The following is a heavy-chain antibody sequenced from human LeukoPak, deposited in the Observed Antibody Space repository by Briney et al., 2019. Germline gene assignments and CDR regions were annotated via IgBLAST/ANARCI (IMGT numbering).Heavy chain of an antibody. CDR3: ARGVIVATFKYYYYMDV. CDR2: INQDGSEK. J-gene: IGHJ6*03. D-gene: IGHD5-12*01. CDR1: GFTFSSYW. V-gene: IGHV3-7*01. Sequence: PGGSLGLSCAASGFTFSSYWMSWVRQAPGKGLEWVANINQDGSEKHYVDSVKGQFSISRDNAKNSLYLQMNSLRAEDTAVYYCARGVIVATFKYYYYMDVWGKGTTVTISS.